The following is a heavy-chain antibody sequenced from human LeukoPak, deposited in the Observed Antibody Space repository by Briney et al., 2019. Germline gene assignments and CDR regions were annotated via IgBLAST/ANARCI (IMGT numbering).Heavy chain of an antibody. CDR2: INHSGST. V-gene: IGHV4-34*01. D-gene: IGHD3-10*01. CDR3: ARAFGSGSYYWFDP. J-gene: IGHJ5*02. CDR1: GGSFSGYY. Sequence: SETLSLTCAVYGGSFSGYYWSWIRQPPGKGLEWIGEINHSGSTNYNPSLKSRVTISVDTSKNQFSLKLSSVTAADTAVYYCARAFGSGSYYWFDPWGQGTLVTVSS.